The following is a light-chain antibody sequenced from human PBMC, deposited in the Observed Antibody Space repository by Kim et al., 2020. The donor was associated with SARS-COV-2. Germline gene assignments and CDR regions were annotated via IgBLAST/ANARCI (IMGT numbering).Light chain of an antibody. CDR3: CSYAGSTTFYV. J-gene: IGLJ1*01. CDR1: SSDVGSYNL. Sequence: SITISCTGTSSDVGSYNLVSWYQRHPGKAPKLIIYEVSKGPSGVSNRFSGSKSGNTASLTISGLQAEDEADYYCCSYAGSTTFYVFGTGTKVTVL. CDR2: EVS. V-gene: IGLV2-23*02.